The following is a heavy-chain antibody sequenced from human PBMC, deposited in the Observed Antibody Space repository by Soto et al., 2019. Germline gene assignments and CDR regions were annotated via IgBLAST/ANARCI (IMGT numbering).Heavy chain of an antibody. CDR1: GFTFNSYG. CDR3: AKGGPYGDYLSDYFDY. CDR2: ISYDGSNK. V-gene: IGHV3-30*18. Sequence: QVQLVESGGGVVQPGRSLRLSCAASGFTFNSYGMHWVRQAPGKGLEWVTVISYDGSNKYYEDSVKGRFTISRDNSKNTLYLQMNSLRAEDTAGYYCAKGGPYGDYLSDYFDYWGQGTLVTVSS. D-gene: IGHD4-17*01. J-gene: IGHJ4*02.